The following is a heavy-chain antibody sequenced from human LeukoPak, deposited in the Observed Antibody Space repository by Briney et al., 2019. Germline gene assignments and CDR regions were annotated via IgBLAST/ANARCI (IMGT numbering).Heavy chain of an antibody. V-gene: IGHV3-30*18. CDR2: ISYDGNNK. CDR3: AKEGSVCTNEICRYFDY. J-gene: IGHJ4*02. CDR1: GFTFSSYG. D-gene: IGHD2-8*01. Sequence: PGRSLRLSCAASGFTFSSYGMPWVRQAPGKGPEWVAVISYDGNNKYYADSVKGRFTISRDNAENSLYLQMDSLRVEDTALYFCAKEGSVCTNEICRYFDYWGQGALVTVSS.